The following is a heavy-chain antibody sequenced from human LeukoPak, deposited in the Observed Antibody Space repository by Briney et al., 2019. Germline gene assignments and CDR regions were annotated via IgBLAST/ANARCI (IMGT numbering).Heavy chain of an antibody. V-gene: IGHV3-23*01. CDR3: ARGNSYYYDSSGYFDY. CDR1: GFTFSSYG. J-gene: IGHJ4*02. D-gene: IGHD3-22*01. Sequence: GGSLRLSCAASGFTFSSYGMSWVRQAPGKGLEWVSAISGSGGSTYYADSVKGRFTISRDNSKNTLYLQMNSLRAEDTAVYYCARGNSYYYDSSGYFDYWGQGTLVTVSS. CDR2: ISGSGGST.